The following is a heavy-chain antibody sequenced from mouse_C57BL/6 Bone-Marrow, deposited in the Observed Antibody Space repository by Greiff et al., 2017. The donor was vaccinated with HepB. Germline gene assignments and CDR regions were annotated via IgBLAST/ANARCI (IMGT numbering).Heavy chain of an antibody. J-gene: IGHJ4*01. D-gene: IGHD2-10*01. Sequence: EVKLVESGGDLVKPGGSLKLSCAASGFTFSSYGMSWVRQTPDKRLEWVATISSGGSYTYYPDSVKGRFTISRDNAKNTLYLPRSSLKSEDTAVYYCARPSCYGNLYYAMDYWGQGTSVTVSS. CDR2: ISSGGSYT. CDR1: GFTFSSYG. V-gene: IGHV5-6*01. CDR3: ARPSCYGNLYYAMDY.